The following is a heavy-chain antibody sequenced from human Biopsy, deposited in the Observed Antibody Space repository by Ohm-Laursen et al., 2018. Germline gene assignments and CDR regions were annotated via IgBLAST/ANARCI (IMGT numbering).Heavy chain of an antibody. D-gene: IGHD1/OR15-1a*01. CDR1: GGTFSSSA. CDR3: ARGGGYNWNNGWFDP. V-gene: IGHV1-69*01. CDR2: IIGIFRTA. J-gene: IGHJ5*02. Sequence: SSVKVSCKASGGTFSSSAITWVRQAPGQGLEWMGGIIGIFRTAHYAQKSHGRVTITADEFMSTAYMELSSLRSEDTAVYYCARGGGYNWNNGWFDPWGQGTLVTVSS.